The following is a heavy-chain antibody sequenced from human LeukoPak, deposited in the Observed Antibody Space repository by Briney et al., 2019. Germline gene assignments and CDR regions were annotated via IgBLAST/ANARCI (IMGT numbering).Heavy chain of an antibody. CDR1: GFTFSSYG. D-gene: IGHD3-10*01. V-gene: IGHV3-30*18. J-gene: IGHJ5*02. Sequence: PGGSLRLSCAASGFTFSSYGMHWVRQAPGKGLEWVAVISYDGSNKYYADSVKGRFTISRDNSTNTLYLQMNSLRAEDTAVYYCAKDRMRGPPDWFDPWGQGTLVTVSS. CDR3: AKDRMRGPPDWFDP. CDR2: ISYDGSNK.